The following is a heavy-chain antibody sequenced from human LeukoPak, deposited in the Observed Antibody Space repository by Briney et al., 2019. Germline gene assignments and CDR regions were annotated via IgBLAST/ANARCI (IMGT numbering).Heavy chain of an antibody. Sequence: HGESLKISCKGSGSSFTSYWIGWVRQMPGKGLEWMGIIYPGDSDTRYSPSFQGQVTISADKSISTAYLQWGSLKASDTAMYYCASSRDSSGWIVGPYPNAFDIWGQGTMVTVSS. J-gene: IGHJ3*02. CDR1: GSSFTSYW. CDR3: ASSRDSSGWIVGPYPNAFDI. D-gene: IGHD6-19*01. V-gene: IGHV5-51*01. CDR2: IYPGDSDT.